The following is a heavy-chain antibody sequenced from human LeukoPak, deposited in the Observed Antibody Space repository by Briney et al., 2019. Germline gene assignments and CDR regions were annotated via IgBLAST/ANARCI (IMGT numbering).Heavy chain of an antibody. D-gene: IGHD2-2*01. J-gene: IGHJ4*02. CDR1: GYTFTSYG. Sequence: ASVKVSCKASGYTFTSYGISWVRQAPGQGLEWMGWISAYNGNTNYAQKPQGRVTMTTDTSTSTAYMELRSLRSDDTAVYYCARDGLGCSSTSCPFDYWGQGTLVTVSS. CDR3: ARDGLGCSSTSCPFDY. CDR2: ISAYNGNT. V-gene: IGHV1-18*01.